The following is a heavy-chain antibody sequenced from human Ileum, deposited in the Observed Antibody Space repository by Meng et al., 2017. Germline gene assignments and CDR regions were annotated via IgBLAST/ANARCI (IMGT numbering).Heavy chain of an antibody. CDR3: ARGRGWYAYDAFDI. Sequence: GESLKISCAGSGFSFSEHWMHWVRQVPGKGLVWVSRINIGGSDTNDADSVKGRFTISRDNAKSTLYLQMNSLTAEDTALYYCARGRGWYAYDAFDIWGQGTVVTVSS. CDR1: GFSFSEHW. V-gene: IGHV3-74*01. CDR2: INIGGSDT. J-gene: IGHJ3*02. D-gene: IGHD6-19*01.